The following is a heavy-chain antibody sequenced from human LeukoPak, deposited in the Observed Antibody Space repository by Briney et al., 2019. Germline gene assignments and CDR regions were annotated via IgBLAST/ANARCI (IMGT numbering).Heavy chain of an antibody. Sequence: PSETLSLTCTASGGSISSSSYYWGWIRQPPGKGLECIGNIYYSGSTYYNPSLKSRVTISVDTSKNQFSLKLSSVTAADTAVYYCARLRRLAIIDYWGQGTLVTVSS. V-gene: IGHV4-39*01. J-gene: IGHJ4*02. CDR1: GGSISSSSYY. D-gene: IGHD3-3*02. CDR3: ARLRRLAIIDY. CDR2: IYYSGST.